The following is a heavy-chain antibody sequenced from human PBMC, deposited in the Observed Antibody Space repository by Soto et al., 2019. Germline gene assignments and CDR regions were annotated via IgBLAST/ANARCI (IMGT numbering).Heavy chain of an antibody. Sequence: WETLSLTFVVSGDSISSSKWWTWVRQTPGNGLEWIGKIDHNGVANYNPSLEGRVTISKDISKNQISLKVTSVTAADSAVYYCARMNRDYYYYGMDVWGQGATVTVSS. J-gene: IGHJ6*02. CDR2: IDHNGVA. CDR1: GDSISSSKW. V-gene: IGHV4-4*02. CDR3: ARMNRDYYYYGMDV.